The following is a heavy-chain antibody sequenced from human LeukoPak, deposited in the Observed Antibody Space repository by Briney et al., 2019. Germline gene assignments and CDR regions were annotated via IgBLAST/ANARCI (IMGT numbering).Heavy chain of an antibody. CDR2: ISGSSGST. Sequence: GSLRLSCAASGFTFSSYAMSWVRQAPGKGLEWVSAISGSSGSTYYADSVKGRFTISRDNSKNTLYLQMNSLRAEDTAVYYCAKDQVGWQRAFDIWGQGTMVTVSS. V-gene: IGHV3-23*01. J-gene: IGHJ3*02. CDR1: GFTFSSYA. CDR3: AKDQVGWQRAFDI. D-gene: IGHD2-15*01.